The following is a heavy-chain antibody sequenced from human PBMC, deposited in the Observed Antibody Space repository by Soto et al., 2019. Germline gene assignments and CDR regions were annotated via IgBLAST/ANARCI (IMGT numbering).Heavy chain of an antibody. CDR1: GFTFISYA. CDR2: ISGSGGST. Sequence: GGSLRLSCAASGFTFISYAMSWVRQAPGKGLEWVSAISGSGGSTYYADSVKGRFTISRDNSKNTLYLQMNSLRAEDTAVYYCAKDLREYQLLYGGFGYWGQGTLVTVSS. D-gene: IGHD2-2*02. J-gene: IGHJ4*02. V-gene: IGHV3-23*01. CDR3: AKDLREYQLLYGGFGY.